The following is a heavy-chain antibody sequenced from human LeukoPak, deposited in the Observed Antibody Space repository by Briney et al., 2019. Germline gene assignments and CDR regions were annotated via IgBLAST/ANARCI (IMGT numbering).Heavy chain of an antibody. CDR2: FDPEDGET. D-gene: IGHD1-20*01. Sequence: GASVKVSCKVSGYTLTELSMHWVRQAPGKGLEWMGGFDPEDGETIYAQKFQGRVTMTEDTSTDTAYMELSSLRSEDTAVYYCATALYNWNDDGQALGMDVWGQGTTVTVSS. V-gene: IGHV1-24*01. CDR3: ATALYNWNDDGQALGMDV. CDR1: GYTLTELS. J-gene: IGHJ6*02.